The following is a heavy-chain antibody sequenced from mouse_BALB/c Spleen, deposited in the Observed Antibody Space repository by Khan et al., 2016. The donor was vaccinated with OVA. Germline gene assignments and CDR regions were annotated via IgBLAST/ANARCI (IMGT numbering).Heavy chain of an antibody. J-gene: IGHJ2*01. Sequence: EVQLVESGPRLVKPSQTLSLTCSVTGDSITSGYWNWIRKSPGNKLEYLGYIDFSGSTYYNPSLKSRISITRDTSKNQYYLQLNSVTTEDTATYYCARWNYRYDGYFDCWGQGTTLTVSS. CDR1: GDSITSGY. CDR3: ARWNYRYDGYFDC. D-gene: IGHD2-14*01. CDR2: IDFSGST. V-gene: IGHV3-8*02.